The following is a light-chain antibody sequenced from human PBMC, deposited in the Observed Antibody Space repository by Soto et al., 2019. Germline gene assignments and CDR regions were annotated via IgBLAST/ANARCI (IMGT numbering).Light chain of an antibody. Sequence: QSALTQPASVSGSPGQSITISCTGTSSDVGGYNYVSWYQQHPGKAPKLMIYEVSNRPSGVSNRFSGSKSGNTASLTISGLQAEDEADYYCSSYTRSSTQGFGTGTKVTVL. CDR2: EVS. J-gene: IGLJ1*01. V-gene: IGLV2-14*01. CDR3: SSYTRSSTQG. CDR1: SSDVGGYNY.